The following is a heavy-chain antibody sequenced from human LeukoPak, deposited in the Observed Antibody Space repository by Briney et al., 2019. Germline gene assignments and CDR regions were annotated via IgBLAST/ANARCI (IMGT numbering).Heavy chain of an antibody. V-gene: IGHV4-61*01. Sequence: PSETLSLTCTVSGGSISSGSYYWSWIRPPPGKGLEWIGDIYYSGSTNYNPSLKSRVTISVDTSKNQFSLKLSSVTAADTAVYYCARAPKYSSSWYRELYMDVWGKGTTVTVSS. CDR1: GGSISSGSYY. D-gene: IGHD6-13*01. J-gene: IGHJ6*03. CDR2: IYYSGST. CDR3: ARAPKYSSSWYRELYMDV.